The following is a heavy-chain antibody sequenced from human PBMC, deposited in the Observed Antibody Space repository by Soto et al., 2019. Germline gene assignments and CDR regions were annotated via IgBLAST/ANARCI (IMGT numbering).Heavy chain of an antibody. V-gene: IGHV3-23*01. D-gene: IGHD3-3*01. CDR2: ISGSGGST. Sequence: GGSLRLSCAASGFTFSSYAMSWVRQAPGKGLEWVSAISGSGGSTYYADFVKGRFTISRDNSKNTLYLQMNSLRAEDTAVYYCAKYPKYYDFWSGSQKTPNFDYWGQGTLVTVSS. J-gene: IGHJ4*02. CDR3: AKYPKYYDFWSGSQKTPNFDY. CDR1: GFTFSSYA.